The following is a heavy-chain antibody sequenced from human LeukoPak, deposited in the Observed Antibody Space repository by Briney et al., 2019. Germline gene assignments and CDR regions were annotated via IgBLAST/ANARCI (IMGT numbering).Heavy chain of an antibody. D-gene: IGHD3-16*01. CDR3: ARARITFNWFDP. CDR1: GYSLTSAYY. V-gene: IGHV4-38-2*02. CDR2: IYYIGST. J-gene: IGHJ5*02. Sequence: SETLSLTCTVSGYSLTSAYYWGWIRPPPGKGLEWIGSIYYIGSTYYNPSLKSRVTISVDTSKNQFSLKLSSVTAADTAVYYCARARITFNWFDPWGQGTLVTVSS.